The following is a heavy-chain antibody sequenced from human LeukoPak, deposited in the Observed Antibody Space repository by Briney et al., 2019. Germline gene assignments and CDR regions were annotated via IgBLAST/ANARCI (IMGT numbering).Heavy chain of an antibody. CDR2: IYYSGST. J-gene: IGHJ4*02. Sequence: SETLSLTCTVSGGSVSSGSYYWSWIRQPPGKGLEWIGYIYYSGSTNYNPSLKGRVTISVDTSKNQFSLKLSSVTAADTAVYYCARDSVDYGGNSESRDYWGQGTLVTVSS. V-gene: IGHV4-61*01. CDR1: GGSVSSGSYY. CDR3: ARDSVDYGGNSESRDY. D-gene: IGHD4-23*01.